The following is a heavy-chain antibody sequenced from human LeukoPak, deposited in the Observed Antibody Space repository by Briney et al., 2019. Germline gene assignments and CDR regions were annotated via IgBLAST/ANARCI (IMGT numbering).Heavy chain of an antibody. D-gene: IGHD6-19*01. CDR2: MNPKSGNT. CDR1: GYTFKSNG. J-gene: IGHJ4*02. Sequence: ASVKVSCKASGYTFKSNGISWVRQAPGQGLEWMGWMNPKSGNTGYAQNFQGRVTMTRNTSISTAYMELSGLRSDDTAVYYCARGREWLVAFDSWGRGALVTVSS. V-gene: IGHV1-8*02. CDR3: ARGREWLVAFDS.